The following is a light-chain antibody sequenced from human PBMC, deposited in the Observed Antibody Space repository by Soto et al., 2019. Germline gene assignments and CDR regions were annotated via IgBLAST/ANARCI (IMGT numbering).Light chain of an antibody. J-gene: IGLJ1*01. Sequence: QSALTQPASVSGSAGQSITISCTGTSSDVGGYNYVSWYQHHPGKAPKRMIHDVSNRPSGVSNRFSGSKSGNTASLTISGLQAEDEADYYCSSYIPNNSTYAFGTGTQVTVL. CDR1: SSDVGGYNY. CDR2: DVS. CDR3: SSYIPNNSTYA. V-gene: IGLV2-14*03.